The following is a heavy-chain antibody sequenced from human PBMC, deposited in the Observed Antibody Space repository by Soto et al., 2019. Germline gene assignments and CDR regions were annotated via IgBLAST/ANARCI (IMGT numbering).Heavy chain of an antibody. CDR3: ARSRMNITIFGVFITAGGMDV. Sequence: QVQLVQPGAEVKKPGSSVKVSCKASGGTFSSYAISWVRQAPGQGLEWMGGIIPIFGTANYAQKFQGRVTVTADESTSTDYMELSSLRYEDTAVYYCARSRMNITIFGVFITAGGMDVWGPGTTVTVSS. CDR1: GGTFSSYA. CDR2: IIPIFGTA. V-gene: IGHV1-69*12. D-gene: IGHD3-3*01. J-gene: IGHJ6*02.